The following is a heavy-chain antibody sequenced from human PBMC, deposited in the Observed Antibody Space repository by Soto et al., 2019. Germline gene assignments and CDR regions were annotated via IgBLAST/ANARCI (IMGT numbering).Heavy chain of an antibody. CDR3: AREVVALDY. V-gene: IGHV4-61*01. Sequence: PSETLSLTCTVSGGSVSSGSYYWSWIRQPPGKGLEWIGYIYYSGSTNYNPSLKSRVTISVDTSKNQFSLKLSSVTAADTAVYYCAREVVALDYWGQGTLVT. CDR2: IYYSGST. J-gene: IGHJ4*02. D-gene: IGHD2-15*01. CDR1: GGSVSSGSYY.